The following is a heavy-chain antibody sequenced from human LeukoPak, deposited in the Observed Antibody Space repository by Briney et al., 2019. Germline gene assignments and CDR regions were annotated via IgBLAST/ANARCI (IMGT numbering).Heavy chain of an antibody. CDR1: GGSFSSYY. Sequence: SETLSLTCAVYGGSFSSYYWSWIRQPPGKGLEWIGYIYYSGSTNYNPSLKSRVTISVDTSKNQFSLKLSSVTAADTAVYYCARDRFYCSGGSCHYYYYYGMDVWGQGTTVTVSS. CDR2: IYYSGST. V-gene: IGHV4-59*01. D-gene: IGHD2-15*01. CDR3: ARDRFYCSGGSCHYYYYYGMDV. J-gene: IGHJ6*02.